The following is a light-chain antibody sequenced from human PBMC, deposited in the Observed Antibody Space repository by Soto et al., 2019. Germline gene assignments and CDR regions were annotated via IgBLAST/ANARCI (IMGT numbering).Light chain of an antibody. CDR2: EVS. CDR1: SSDVGGYNH. V-gene: IGLV2-14*01. CDR3: LSYTSTTTWV. J-gene: IGLJ3*02. Sequence: QSVLTQPASVSGSPGQSITISCTGTSSDVGGYNHVSWYQQYPGKAPKIMIYEVSIRPSGVSYRFSGSKSGNTASLTISGLQAEDEADYYCLSYTSTTTWVFGGGTKLTVL.